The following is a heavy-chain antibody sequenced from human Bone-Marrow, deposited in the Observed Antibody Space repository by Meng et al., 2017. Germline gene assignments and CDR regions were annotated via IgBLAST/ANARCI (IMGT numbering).Heavy chain of an antibody. V-gene: IGHV1-18*01. Sequence: ASVKVSCKASGYTFTSYGISWVRQAPGQGLEWMGWISAYNGNTNYAQKLQGRVTMTTDTSTSTAYMELRSLRSDDTAVYYCARDRRGFVVVPAAQYYYYYGMDVWGQGTTVTGAS. J-gene: IGHJ6*02. CDR3: ARDRRGFVVVPAAQYYYYYGMDV. CDR2: ISAYNGNT. CDR1: GYTFTSYG. D-gene: IGHD2-2*01.